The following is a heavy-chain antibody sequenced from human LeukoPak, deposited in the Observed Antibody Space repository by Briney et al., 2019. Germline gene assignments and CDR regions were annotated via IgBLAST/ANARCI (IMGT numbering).Heavy chain of an antibody. Sequence: GRSLRLSCAAYGFTFSSYAMPWVRQAPGKGLGWVAVISYDGSNRGCADYVKGRFTIARDNSKNSLYLQMIRLRAEDTAVYYCARETARYSYGYVVGLDYWGQGTLVTVSS. CDR3: ARETARYSYGYVVGLDY. D-gene: IGHD5-18*01. V-gene: IGHV3-30-3*01. CDR2: ISYDGSNR. J-gene: IGHJ4*02. CDR1: GFTFSSYA.